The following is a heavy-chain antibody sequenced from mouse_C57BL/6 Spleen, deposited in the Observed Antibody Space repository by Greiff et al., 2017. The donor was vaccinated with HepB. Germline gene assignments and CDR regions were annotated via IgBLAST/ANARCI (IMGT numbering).Heavy chain of an antibody. Sequence: EVKLLESGPGLVKPSQSLSLTCSVTGYSITSGYYWNWIRQFPGNKLEWMGYISYDGSNNYNPSLKNRISITRDTSKNQFFLKLNSVTTEDTATYYCARDSYDYDGWFAYWGQGTLVTVSA. CDR2: ISYDGSN. CDR1: GYSITSGYY. J-gene: IGHJ3*01. D-gene: IGHD2-4*01. CDR3: ARDSYDYDGWFAY. V-gene: IGHV3-6*01.